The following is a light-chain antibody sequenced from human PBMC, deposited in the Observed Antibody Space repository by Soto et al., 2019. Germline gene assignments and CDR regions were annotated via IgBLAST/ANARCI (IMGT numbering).Light chain of an antibody. CDR3: QQYVSSPPQT. Sequence: EIVLTQSPGTLSLSPGERATLSCRASQSVSSTFLAWYQQKPGQAPRLLIYGASNRATGIPDRFSGSGSGTDFILTISSLEPEDFAVYYCQQYVSSPPQTFGQGTKLEIK. CDR2: GAS. J-gene: IGKJ2*01. CDR1: QSVSSTF. V-gene: IGKV3-20*01.